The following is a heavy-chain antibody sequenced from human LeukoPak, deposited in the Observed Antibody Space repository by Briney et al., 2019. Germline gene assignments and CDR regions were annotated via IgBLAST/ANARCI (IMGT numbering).Heavy chain of an antibody. J-gene: IGHJ6*03. CDR2: INQGARET. Sequence: GGSLRLSCEASGFSFDTFWMSWVRQAPGKGLEWVANINQGARETNYVDSVKGRFTIARDDAKNSLYLQMNSLRAEDTAVYYCAKEPAAIFDPYYYYMDVWGKGTTVTISS. CDR3: AKEPAAIFDPYYYYMDV. V-gene: IGHV3-7*01. D-gene: IGHD2-2*01. CDR1: GFSFDTFW.